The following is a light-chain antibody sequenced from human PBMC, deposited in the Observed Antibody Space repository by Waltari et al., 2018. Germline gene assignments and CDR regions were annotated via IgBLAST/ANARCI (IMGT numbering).Light chain of an antibody. CDR2: SNK. J-gene: IGLJ2*01. CDR3: SAWDDRLSGPV. Sequence: QSVLTQPPSASGTPGPRVTISCSGASPNIGSNYVSWYQRLPGTAPKLLIYSNKQRPSAVPDRFSGSKSGASASLAISGLRSGDEADYYCSAWDDRLSGPVFGGGTKLTVL. CDR1: SPNIGSNY. V-gene: IGLV1-47*01.